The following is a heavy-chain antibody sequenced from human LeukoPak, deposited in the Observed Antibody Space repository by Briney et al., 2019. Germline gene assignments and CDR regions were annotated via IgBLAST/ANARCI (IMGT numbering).Heavy chain of an antibody. J-gene: IGHJ4*02. D-gene: IGHD3-16*01. Sequence: SETLSLTCAVSGYSLGKNYYWGWIRQPPGKGLEWIGRIYGTGSTSYNPSLMNRVTMSVDTSKNHFSLKLTSATAADTAVYYCARYDSRGSASTRFDYWGQGILVTISS. CDR2: IYGTGST. CDR1: GYSLGKNYY. CDR3: ARYDSRGSASTRFDY. V-gene: IGHV4-38-2*01.